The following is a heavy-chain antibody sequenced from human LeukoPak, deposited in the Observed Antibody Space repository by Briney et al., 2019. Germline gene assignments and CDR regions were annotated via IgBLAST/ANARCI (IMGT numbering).Heavy chain of an antibody. CDR2: ISSSGSTI. J-gene: IGHJ5*02. CDR1: GFTFSDYY. CDR3: ARSPGATVTTGWFDP. D-gene: IGHD4-17*01. Sequence: PGGSLRLSCAASGFTFSDYYMSWIRQAPGKGLEWVSYISSSGSTIYYADPVKGRFTISRDNAKNSLYLQMNSLRAEDTAVYYCARSPGATVTTGWFDPWGQGTLVTVSS. V-gene: IGHV3-11*04.